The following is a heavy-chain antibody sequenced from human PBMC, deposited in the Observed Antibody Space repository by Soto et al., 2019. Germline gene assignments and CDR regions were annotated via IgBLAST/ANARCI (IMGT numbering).Heavy chain of an antibody. D-gene: IGHD6-25*01. CDR2: IYYSGST. V-gene: IGHV4-59*01. Sequence: SETLSLTCTVSGGSISSYYWSWIRQPPGKGLEWIGYIYYSGSTNYNPSLKSRVTISVDTSKNQFSLKLSSVTAADTAVYYCASTGYSSGSFDYWGQGTLVTVSS. CDR1: GGSISSYY. CDR3: ASTGYSSGSFDY. J-gene: IGHJ4*02.